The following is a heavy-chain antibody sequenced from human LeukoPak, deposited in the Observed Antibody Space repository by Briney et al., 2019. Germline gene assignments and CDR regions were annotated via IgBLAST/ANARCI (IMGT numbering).Heavy chain of an antibody. V-gene: IGHV4-4*07. J-gene: IGHJ4*02. Sequence: PSETLSLTCTVSGGSISSYYWSWIRQPAGKGLEWIGRIYTSGSTNYNPSLKSRVTMSVDTSKNQFSLKLSSVTAADTAVYYCARDSYYYDSSGYLILDYWGQGILVTVSS. CDR2: IYTSGST. CDR1: GGSISSYY. CDR3: ARDSYYYDSSGYLILDY. D-gene: IGHD3-22*01.